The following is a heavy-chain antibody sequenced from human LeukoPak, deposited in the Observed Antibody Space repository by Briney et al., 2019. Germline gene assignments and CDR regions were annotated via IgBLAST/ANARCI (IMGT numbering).Heavy chain of an antibody. J-gene: IGHJ6*03. Sequence: GGSLRLSCAASGFTFSTYWMTWVRQAPGKGLEWVSTIKPDGGDKYYVDSVKGRFTISRDNAKNSLYLQMNSLRAEDTAVYYCARDAMVRGMYYYYMDVWGKGTTVTVSS. V-gene: IGHV3-7*01. CDR3: ARDAMVRGMYYYYMDV. D-gene: IGHD3-10*01. CDR1: GFTFSTYW. CDR2: IKPDGGDK.